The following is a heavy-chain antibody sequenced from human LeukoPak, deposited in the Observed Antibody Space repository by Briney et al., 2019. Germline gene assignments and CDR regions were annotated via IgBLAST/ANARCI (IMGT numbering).Heavy chain of an antibody. CDR1: GFTFSSYA. CDR2: IYYSGST. CDR3: ARDLRGNWFDP. J-gene: IGHJ5*02. Sequence: LRLSCAASGFTFSSYAMSWVRQHPGKGLGWIGYIYYSGSTYYNPSLKSRVTISVDTSKNQFSLKLSSVTAADTAVYYCARDLRGNWFDPWGQGTLVTVSS. V-gene: IGHV4-31*02.